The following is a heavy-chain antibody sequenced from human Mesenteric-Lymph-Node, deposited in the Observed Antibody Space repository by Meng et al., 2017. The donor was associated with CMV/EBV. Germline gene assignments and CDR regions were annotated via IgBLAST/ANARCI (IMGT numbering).Heavy chain of an antibody. V-gene: IGHV4-39*01. CDR3: ARPFPSWQSPRLDPFGA. CDR1: GDCTGSCYD. Sequence: RGPVPRQVTLPEPLSLPDTVSGDCTGSCYDWGWVRQPPGRGLEWIGSVHYTGGTNYSPSLKSRVTVSVDTSKNQFSLRLTSVTAADTAVYYCARPFPSWQSPRLDPFGAWGQGTLVTVSS. D-gene: IGHD6-19*01. CDR2: VHYTGGT. J-gene: IGHJ5*02.